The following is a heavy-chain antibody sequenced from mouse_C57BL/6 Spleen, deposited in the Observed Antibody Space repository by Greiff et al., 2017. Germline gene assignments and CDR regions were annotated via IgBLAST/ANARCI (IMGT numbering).Heavy chain of an antibody. V-gene: IGHV3-6*01. CDR3: AYWYFDV. CDR1: GYSITSGYY. CDR2: ISYDGSN. Sequence: ESGPGLVKPSQSLSLTCSVTGYSITSGYYWNWIRQFPGNKLEWMGYISYDGSNNYNPSLKNRISITRDTSKNQFFLKLNSVITEDTATYYCAYWYFDVWGTGTTVTVSS. J-gene: IGHJ1*03.